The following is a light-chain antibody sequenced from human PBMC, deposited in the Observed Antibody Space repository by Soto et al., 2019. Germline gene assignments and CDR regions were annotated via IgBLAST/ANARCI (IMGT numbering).Light chain of an antibody. V-gene: IGLV2-14*01. Sequence: QSALTQPASVSGSPGQSITISCTGTSSDIGGYNFVSWYQQHPGKAPKVVIYEVSNRPSGVSNRFSGSKSGNTASLTISGLQAEDEADYYCGSSTTSSSLFGTGTKVTVL. CDR2: EVS. CDR3: GSSTTSSSL. J-gene: IGLJ1*01. CDR1: SSDIGGYNF.